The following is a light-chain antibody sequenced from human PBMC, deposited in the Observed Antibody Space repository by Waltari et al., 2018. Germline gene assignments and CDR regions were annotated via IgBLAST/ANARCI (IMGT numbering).Light chain of an antibody. CDR3: AAWDDSLSGVI. CDR2: KTG. Sequence: QSVLTQPPSASGTPGQRVTLSCSGSSSNLGPYYVYWYPLLPGTPPKLLLYKTGQRPSGVPDRFSASKSGTSASLAISGLRSEDEADYYCAAWDDSLSGVIFGGGTKLTVL. CDR1: SSNLGPYY. V-gene: IGLV1-47*01. J-gene: IGLJ2*01.